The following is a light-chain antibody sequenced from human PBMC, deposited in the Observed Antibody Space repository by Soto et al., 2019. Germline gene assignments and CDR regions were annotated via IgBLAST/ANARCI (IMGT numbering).Light chain of an antibody. Sequence: DILLTQSPSTVSASVGDRVTITCRASQNINKWLAWYQQTPGQAPKLLIYTASTLKSGVPSRFTGGGSGTEFTLTISRLQPDDFATYYCQQYSSYWTFGQGTKVDIK. J-gene: IGKJ1*01. CDR3: QQYSSYWT. CDR2: TAS. CDR1: QNINKW. V-gene: IGKV1-5*03.